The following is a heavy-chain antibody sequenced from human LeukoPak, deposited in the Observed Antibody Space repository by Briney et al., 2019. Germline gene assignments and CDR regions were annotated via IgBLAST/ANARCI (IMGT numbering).Heavy chain of an antibody. J-gene: IGHJ4*02. D-gene: IGHD3-3*01. CDR3: ATDNTEGYYDFWSGYSYYFDY. CDR1: GGSISSSSYY. V-gene: IGHV4-39*07. CDR2: IYHSGST. Sequence: SETPSLTCTVSGGSISSSSYYWGWIRQPPGKGLEWIGSIYHSGSTYYNPSLKSRVTISVGTSKNQFSLKLSSVTAADTAVYYCATDNTEGYYDFWSGYSYYFDYWGQGTLVTVSS.